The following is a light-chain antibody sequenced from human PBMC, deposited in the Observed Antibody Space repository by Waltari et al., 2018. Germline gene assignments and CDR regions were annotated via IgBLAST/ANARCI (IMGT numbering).Light chain of an antibody. CDR3: QQYGSSPQT. J-gene: IGKJ1*01. Sequence: ASQSASSSYLAWYQTKPGQAPRLLIYCASSRATGIPDRFSGSGSGTDFTLTISRLEPEDFAVYYCQQYGSSPQTFGQGTKVEIK. V-gene: IGKV3-20*01. CDR1: QSASSSY. CDR2: CAS.